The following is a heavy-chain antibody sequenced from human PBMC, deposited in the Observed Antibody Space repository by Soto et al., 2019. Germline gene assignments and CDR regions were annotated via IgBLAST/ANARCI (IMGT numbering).Heavy chain of an antibody. CDR3: AREVGEGGSGSYPLDY. D-gene: IGHD3-10*01. J-gene: IGHJ4*02. Sequence: QVQLQQWGAGLLKPSETLSLTCAVYGGSFSGYYWSWIRQPPGKGLEWIGEINHSGSTNYNPSLKSRVTISVDTSKNQFSLKLSSVTAADTAVYCCAREVGEGGSGSYPLDYWGQGTLVTVSS. V-gene: IGHV4-34*01. CDR1: GGSFSGYY. CDR2: INHSGST.